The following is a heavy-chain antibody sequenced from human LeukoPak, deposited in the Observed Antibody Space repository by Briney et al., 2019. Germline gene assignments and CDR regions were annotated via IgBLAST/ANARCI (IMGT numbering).Heavy chain of an antibody. Sequence: ASVKVSCKASGYTFTSYGISWVRQAPGQGLEWMGWISAYNGNTNYAQKLQGRVTMTTDTSTSTAYMELRSLRSDDTAVYYCARSAVAGTMGAEYFQHWGLGTLVTVSS. CDR3: ARSAVAGTMGAEYFQH. CDR1: GYTFTSYG. D-gene: IGHD6-19*01. V-gene: IGHV1-18*01. J-gene: IGHJ1*01. CDR2: ISAYNGNT.